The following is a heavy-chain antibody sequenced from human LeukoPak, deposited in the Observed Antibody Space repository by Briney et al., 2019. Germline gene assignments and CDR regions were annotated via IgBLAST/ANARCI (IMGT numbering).Heavy chain of an antibody. CDR1: GYTFTGYY. V-gene: IGHV1-69*06. Sequence: ASVKVSCKPSGYTFTGYYIQWVRQAPGQGLEWMGGIIPIFGTANYAQKFQGRVTITADKSTSTAYMELSSLRSEDTAVYYCAGYHYYFDYWGQGTLVTVSS. CDR3: AGYHYYFDY. J-gene: IGHJ4*02. CDR2: IIPIFGTA. D-gene: IGHD2-2*01.